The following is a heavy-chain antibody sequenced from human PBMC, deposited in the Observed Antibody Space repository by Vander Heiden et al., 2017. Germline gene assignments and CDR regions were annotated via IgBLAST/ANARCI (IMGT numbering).Heavy chain of an antibody. D-gene: IGHD6-13*01. J-gene: IGHJ5*02. CDR1: GFTFSSYA. CDR3: AKGHSSSWSNNWFDP. V-gene: IGHV3-23*01. CDR2: ISGSGGST. Sequence: EVQPLESGGGLVQPGGSLSLSCAASGFTFSSYAMSWVRQAPGKGLEWVSAISGSGGSTYYEDSVKGRFTISRDNSKNTLYLQMNSLRAEDTAVYYCAKGHSSSWSNNWFDPWGQGTLVTVSS.